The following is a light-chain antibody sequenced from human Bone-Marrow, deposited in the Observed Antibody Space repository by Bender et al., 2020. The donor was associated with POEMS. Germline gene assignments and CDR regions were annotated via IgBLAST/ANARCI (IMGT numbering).Light chain of an antibody. V-gene: IGLV2-23*02. CDR1: SSDVGTYNL. CDR2: EVT. Sequence: QSALTQPASVSGSPGQSITISCTGSSSDVGTYNLVSWYQQHPGKAPKLMIYEVTNRPSGVSSRFSGSKSGNTASLTISGLQTEDEADYYCCSYAGSRTWVLFGGGTKLTVL. CDR3: CSYAGSRTWVL. J-gene: IGLJ2*01.